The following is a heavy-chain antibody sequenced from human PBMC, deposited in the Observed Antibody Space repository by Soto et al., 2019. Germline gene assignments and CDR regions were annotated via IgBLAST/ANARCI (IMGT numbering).Heavy chain of an antibody. J-gene: IGHJ1*01. CDR1: GFTFSSYA. CDR3: AKDLYSSSWGYFQH. D-gene: IGHD6-13*01. CDR2: ISGSGSST. Sequence: GGSLRLSCAASGFTFSSYAMSWVRQAPGKGLEWVSAISGSGSSTYYADSVKGRFTISRDNSKNTLYLQMNSLRAEDTAVYYCAKDLYSSSWGYFQHWGQGTLVTVSS. V-gene: IGHV3-23*01.